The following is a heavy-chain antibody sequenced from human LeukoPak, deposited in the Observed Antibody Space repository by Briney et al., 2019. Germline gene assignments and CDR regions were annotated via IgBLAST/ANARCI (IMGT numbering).Heavy chain of an antibody. CDR2: IYTSGST. D-gene: IGHD3-10*01. Sequence: PSETLSLTCAVSGGSISSYYWSWIRQPAGKGLEWIGRIYTSGSTNYNPSLKSRVTISVDTSKNQFSLKLSSVTAADTAVYYCARGRFRGVLDYWGQGTLVTVSS. CDR1: GGSISSYY. CDR3: ARGRFRGVLDY. V-gene: IGHV4-4*07. J-gene: IGHJ4*02.